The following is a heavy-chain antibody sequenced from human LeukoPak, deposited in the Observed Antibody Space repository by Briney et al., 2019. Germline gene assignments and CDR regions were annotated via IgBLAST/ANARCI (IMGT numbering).Heavy chain of an antibody. CDR1: GYTFTSYY. Sequence: ASVTVSCKASGYTFTSYYMHWVRQAPGQGLEWMGIINPSGGSTSYAQKFQGRVTMTRDTSTSTVYMELSSLRSEDTAVYYCARGPPRGIVGATRRDNWFDPWGQGTLVTVSS. CDR2: INPSGGST. J-gene: IGHJ5*02. D-gene: IGHD1-26*01. CDR3: ARGPPRGIVGATRRDNWFDP. V-gene: IGHV1-46*01.